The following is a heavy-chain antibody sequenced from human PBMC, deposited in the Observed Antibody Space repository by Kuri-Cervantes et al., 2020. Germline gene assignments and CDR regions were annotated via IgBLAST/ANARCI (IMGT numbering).Heavy chain of an antibody. J-gene: IGHJ4*02. V-gene: IGHV3-33*01. D-gene: IGHD1-26*01. CDR2: IWYDETNK. CDR1: GFTFSSYG. CDR3: ARDAGVGARYYDY. Sequence: GGSLRLSCAASGFTFSSYGMHWVRQAPGKGLEWVAVIWYDETNKYFADSVKGRFTISKDNSKNTLYLQLNSLRAEDTAVYYCARDAGVGARYYDYWGQGTLVTVSS.